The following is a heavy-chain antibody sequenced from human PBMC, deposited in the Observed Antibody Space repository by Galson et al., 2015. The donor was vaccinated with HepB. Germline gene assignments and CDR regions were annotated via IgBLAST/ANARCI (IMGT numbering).Heavy chain of an antibody. CDR2: TYYRSKWYN. J-gene: IGHJ3*02. Sequence: CAISGDSVSSNSAAWNWIRQSPSRGLEWLGRTYYRSKWYNDYAVFVKSRIIINPDTSKNQFSPQLNSVIPGDTAVYFCARSPRNIGVAGTVRIGAFDIWGQGTMVTVSS. V-gene: IGHV6-1*01. D-gene: IGHD6-19*01. CDR1: GDSVSSNSAA. CDR3: ARSPRNIGVAGTVRIGAFDI.